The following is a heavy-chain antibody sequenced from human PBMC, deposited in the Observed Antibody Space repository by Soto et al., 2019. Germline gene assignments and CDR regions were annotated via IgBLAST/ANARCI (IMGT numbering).Heavy chain of an antibody. Sequence: EVQLLESGGGLVQPGGSLRLSCAASGFTFNNYAMTWVRQAPGKGLEWVSAISGGGDTTSYADSVKGRFTVSRDGSKNTLYLQXXXLXAXXXALYXCXXXRXGSGSLTPRVDFWGQGTLVTVSS. CDR3: XXXRXGSGSLTPRVDF. CDR2: ISGGGDTT. V-gene: IGHV3-23*01. D-gene: IGHD3-10*01. CDR1: GFTFNNYA. J-gene: IGHJ4*02.